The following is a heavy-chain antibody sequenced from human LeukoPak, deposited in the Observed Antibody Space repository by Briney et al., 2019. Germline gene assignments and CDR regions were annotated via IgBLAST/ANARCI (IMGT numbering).Heavy chain of an antibody. CDR1: GFNFSSYE. CDR3: AELGITMIGGV. D-gene: IGHD3-10*02. V-gene: IGHV3-48*03. CDR2: ISSRGSTI. J-gene: IGHJ6*04. Sequence: QPGGSLRLSCAASGFNFSSYEMNWVRRAPGKGLEWVSYISSRGSTIYYADSVKGRFTISRDNAKNSLYLQMNSLRAEDTAVYYCAELGITMIGGVWGKGTTVTISS.